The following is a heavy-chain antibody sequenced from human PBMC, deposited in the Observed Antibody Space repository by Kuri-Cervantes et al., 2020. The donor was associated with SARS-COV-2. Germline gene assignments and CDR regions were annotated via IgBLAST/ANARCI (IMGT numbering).Heavy chain of an antibody. D-gene: IGHD3-22*01. J-gene: IGHJ6*02. V-gene: IGHV3-9*01. Sequence: SCKVSGYTLTELSMHWVRQAPGKGLEWVSGISWNSGSIGYADSVKGRFTISRDNAKNSLYLQMNSLRAEDTAVYYCASPYYYDSSGAPPSYYYYGMDVWGQGTTVTVSS. CDR1: GYTLTELS. CDR2: ISWNSGSI. CDR3: ASPYYYDSSGAPPSYYYYGMDV.